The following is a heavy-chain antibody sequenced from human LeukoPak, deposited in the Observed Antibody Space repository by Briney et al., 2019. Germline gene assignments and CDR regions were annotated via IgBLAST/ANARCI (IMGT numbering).Heavy chain of an antibody. CDR1: GDSLTDLN. V-gene: IGHV1-24*01. CDR2: FDPEQAKT. CDR3: ATRGGDFWSGFEN. Sequence: ASVKVSCKVSGDSLTDLNIQWVRQAPGKGLECLGGFDPEQAKTIYAQNFQGRVTMTEDASTDTAYMELNSIKSEDTAVYYCATRGGDFWSGFENWGQGTLVTVSS. D-gene: IGHD3-3*01. J-gene: IGHJ4*02.